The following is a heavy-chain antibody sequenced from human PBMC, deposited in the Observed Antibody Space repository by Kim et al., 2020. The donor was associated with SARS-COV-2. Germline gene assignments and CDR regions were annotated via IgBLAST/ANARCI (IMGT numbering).Heavy chain of an antibody. V-gene: IGHV4-31*03. CDR3: ARDVVVSVGLQNLAFDL. CDR2: IYYSGST. Sequence: TLSLTCTASGGSISSGGYYWTWIRQHPGKGLEWIGYIYYSGSTYYNPSLKSRVTMSVDTSKNQFSLKLSSVTAADTAVYYCARDVVVSVGLQNLAFDLWGQGTMVTVSS. J-gene: IGHJ3*01. CDR1: GGSISSGGYY. D-gene: IGHD2-2*01.